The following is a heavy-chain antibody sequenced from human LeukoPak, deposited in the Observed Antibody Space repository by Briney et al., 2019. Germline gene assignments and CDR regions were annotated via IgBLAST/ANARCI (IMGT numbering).Heavy chain of an antibody. V-gene: IGHV4-34*01. D-gene: IGHD5-18*01. CDR2: INHSGST. CDR1: GGSFSGYY. J-gene: IGHJ4*02. Sequence: SETLSLTCAVYGGSFSGYYWSWIRQPPGKGLEWIGEINHSGSTNYNPSLKSRVTISVDTSKNQFSLKLSSVTAADTAVYYCARGKIQLWLRGKYFDYWGQGTLVTVSS. CDR3: ARGKIQLWLRGKYFDY.